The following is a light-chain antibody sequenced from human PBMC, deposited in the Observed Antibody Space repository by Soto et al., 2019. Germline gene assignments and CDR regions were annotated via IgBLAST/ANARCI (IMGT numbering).Light chain of an antibody. V-gene: IGLV2-11*01. J-gene: IGLJ1*01. CDR2: DVT. CDR1: SSDVGGYNY. Sequence: QSALTQPRSVSGSPGQSVTISCTGTSSDVGGYNYVSWYQQHPGKAPKLMIYDVTTRPSGVPDRFSGSKSGNTASLTISGLQAEDEADYYCSSHAGSSVVFGTGTKFTAL. CDR3: SSHAGSSVV.